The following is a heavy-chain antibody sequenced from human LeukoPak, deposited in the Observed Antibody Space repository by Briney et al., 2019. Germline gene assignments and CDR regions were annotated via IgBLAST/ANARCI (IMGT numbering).Heavy chain of an antibody. Sequence: GASVKVSCKASGYTFTSNDINWVRQAPGQGLEWMGWISAYNGNTNYAQKLQGRVTMTTDTSTSTAYMELRSLRSDDTAVYYCARDYIVVVPAAGMGLRYMDVWGKGTTVTVSS. J-gene: IGHJ6*03. CDR2: ISAYNGNT. CDR1: GYTFTSND. CDR3: ARDYIVVVPAAGMGLRYMDV. V-gene: IGHV1-18*01. D-gene: IGHD2-2*01.